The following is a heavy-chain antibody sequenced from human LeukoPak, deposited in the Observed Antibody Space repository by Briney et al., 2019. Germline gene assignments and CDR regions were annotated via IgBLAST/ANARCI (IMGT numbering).Heavy chain of an antibody. CDR1: GASISSGRNY. V-gene: IGHV4-39*07. CDR3: ARGSWGRFDY. Sequence: SETLSLTCTVSGASISSGRNYWGWIRQSPGKGLEWIASIYSSGNTYYNPSLQSRVSVSVDTSKNQFSLKLSSVTAADTAVYYCARGSWGRFDYWGQGTLVTVSS. D-gene: IGHD6-13*01. CDR2: IYSSGNT. J-gene: IGHJ4*02.